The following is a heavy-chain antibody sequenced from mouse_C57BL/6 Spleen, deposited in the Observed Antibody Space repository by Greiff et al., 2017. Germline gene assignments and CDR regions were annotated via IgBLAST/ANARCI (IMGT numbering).Heavy chain of an antibody. D-gene: IGHD3-2*02. CDR1: GYTFTSYW. Sequence: VQLLQPGAELVKPGASVKLSCKASGYTFTSYWMQWVKQRPGQGLEWIGEIDPSDSYTNYNQKFKGKATLTVDTSSSTAYMQLSSLTSEDSAVYYCARGGTAQAWGYCDYWGQGTTLTVSS. J-gene: IGHJ2*01. CDR2: IDPSDSYT. CDR3: ARGGTAQAWGYCDY. V-gene: IGHV1-50*01.